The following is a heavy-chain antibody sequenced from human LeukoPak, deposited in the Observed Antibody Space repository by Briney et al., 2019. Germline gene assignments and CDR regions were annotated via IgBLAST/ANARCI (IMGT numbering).Heavy chain of an antibody. Sequence: PGGSLRLSCAASGFTFSCYAMSWVRQAPGKGLEWVSAISGSGGSTYYADSVKGRFTISRDNSKNTLYLQMNSLRAEDTAVYYCAKATVDIVVVPAAAAYFDYWGQGTLVTVSS. D-gene: IGHD2-2*03. CDR3: AKATVDIVVVPAAAAYFDY. V-gene: IGHV3-23*01. CDR1: GFTFSCYA. J-gene: IGHJ4*02. CDR2: ISGSGGST.